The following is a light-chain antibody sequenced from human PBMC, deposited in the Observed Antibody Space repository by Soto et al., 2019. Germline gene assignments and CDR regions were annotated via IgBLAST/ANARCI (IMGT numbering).Light chain of an antibody. Sequence: EIVMMQSPATLSLSPGERASLSCRASQSVSSNVAWYQQKRGQAPRLLIYAASTRATGIPTRFSGSGSGTEFTLTISSLQSEDFAVYYCQQYTEWPPWTFGQGTKV. J-gene: IGKJ1*01. CDR1: QSVSSN. CDR3: QQYTEWPPWT. V-gene: IGKV3-15*01. CDR2: AAS.